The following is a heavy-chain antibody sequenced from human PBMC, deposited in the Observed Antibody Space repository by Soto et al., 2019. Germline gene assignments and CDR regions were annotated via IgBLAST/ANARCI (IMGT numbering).Heavy chain of an antibody. D-gene: IGHD6-6*01. CDR1: GGSISSGGYY. CDR3: ARDTQYRAALPSPGAYYYGMDV. Sequence: KPSETLSLTCTVSGGSISSGGYYWSWIRQHPGKGLEWIGYIYYSGSTYYNPSLKSRVTISVDTSKNQFSLKLSSVTAADTAVYYCARDTQYRAALPSPGAYYYGMDVWGQGTTVTVSS. V-gene: IGHV4-31*03. CDR2: IYYSGST. J-gene: IGHJ6*02.